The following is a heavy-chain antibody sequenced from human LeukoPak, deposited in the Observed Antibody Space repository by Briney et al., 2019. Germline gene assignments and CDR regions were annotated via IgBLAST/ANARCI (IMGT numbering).Heavy chain of an antibody. V-gene: IGHV4-31*03. CDR2: IYYSGST. Sequence: SETLSLTCTVSGGSISSGGYYWSWIRQHPGKGLEWIGYIYYSGSTYYNPSLKSRVTISADTSKNQFSLKLSSVTAADTAVYYCARESIAAAVVNWGQGTLVTVSS. J-gene: IGHJ4*02. CDR1: GGSISSGGYY. CDR3: ARESIAAAVVN. D-gene: IGHD6-13*01.